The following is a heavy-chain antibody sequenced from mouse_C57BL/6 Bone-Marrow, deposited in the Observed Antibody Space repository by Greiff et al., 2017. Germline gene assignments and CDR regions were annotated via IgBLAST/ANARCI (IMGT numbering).Heavy chain of an antibody. CDR3: ARGYGVVAYYDAMDY. CDR1: GYAFSSYW. V-gene: IGHV1-80*01. J-gene: IGHJ4*01. CDR2: IYPGDGDT. Sequence: QVQLKQSGAELVKPGASVKISCKASGYAFSSYWMNWVTQRPGKGLEWIGQIYPGDGDTNYNGKFKGKATLTADKSSSTAYMQLSSLTSEDSAVYFCARGYGVVAYYDAMDYWGQGTSVTVSS. D-gene: IGHD1-1*01.